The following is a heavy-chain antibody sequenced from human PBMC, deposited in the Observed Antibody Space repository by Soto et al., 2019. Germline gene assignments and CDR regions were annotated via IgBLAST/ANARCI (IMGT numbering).Heavy chain of an antibody. CDR3: ARSPGIAAATPDY. V-gene: IGHV3-23*01. Sequence: EVQLLESGGGLVQPGGSLRLSCAASGFTFSSYAMSWVRQAPGKGLEWVSAISGSGGSTYYADSVKGRFTISRDNSKNTLYLQMNSLRAEDTAVYYGARSPGIAAATPDYWGQGALVTVSS. CDR2: ISGSGGST. J-gene: IGHJ4*02. D-gene: IGHD6-13*01. CDR1: GFTFSSYA.